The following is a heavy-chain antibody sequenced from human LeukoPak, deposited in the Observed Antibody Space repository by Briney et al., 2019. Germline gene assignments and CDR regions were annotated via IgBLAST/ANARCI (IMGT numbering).Heavy chain of an antibody. J-gene: IGHJ6*03. Sequence: GGSLRLSCVVSGFTFSNFAMTWVRQTPEMGLEWVATFDGYSGRAWYADSVGGRFTISRDNSKNTLYLEMNSLRADDTAEYYCAKDGYVRVQNYYWHLDLWGRGTTVSVSS. CDR2: FDGYSGRA. D-gene: IGHD3-10*02. V-gene: IGHV3-23*01. CDR1: GFTFSNFA. CDR3: AKDGYVRVQNYYWHLDL.